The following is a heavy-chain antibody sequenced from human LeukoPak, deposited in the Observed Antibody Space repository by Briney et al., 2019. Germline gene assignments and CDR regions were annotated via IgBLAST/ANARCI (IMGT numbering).Heavy chain of an antibody. J-gene: IGHJ5*02. CDR3: ARDLPGDQFSDP. Sequence: SQTLSLTCNVSGGSISNDGYYWSWIRQHPGKGLEWLGYIYYSGSTYYNPSLKSRVTLSVDTSKSQFSLRLSSVTAADTAVYYCARDLPGDQFSDPWGQGTLVTVSS. CDR2: IYYSGST. V-gene: IGHV4-31*03. CDR1: GGSISNDGYY.